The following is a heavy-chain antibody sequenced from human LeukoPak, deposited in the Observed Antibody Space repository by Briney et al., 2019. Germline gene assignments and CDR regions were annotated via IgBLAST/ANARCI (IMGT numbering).Heavy chain of an antibody. J-gene: IGHJ4*02. Sequence: GGSLRLSCAASGFTFSSYGMHWVRQAPGKGLEWVAVISYDGSNRYYADSVKGRFTISRDNSKNTLYLQMNSLRAEDTAVYYCAKDGVATIIGGYFYYWGQGTLVTVSS. CDR3: AKDGVATIIGGYFYY. CDR2: ISYDGSNR. D-gene: IGHD5-12*01. CDR1: GFTFSSYG. V-gene: IGHV3-30*18.